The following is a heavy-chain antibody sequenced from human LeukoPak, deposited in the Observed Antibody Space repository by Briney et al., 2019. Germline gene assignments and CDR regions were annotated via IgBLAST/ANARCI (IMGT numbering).Heavy chain of an antibody. J-gene: IGHJ3*02. V-gene: IGHV3-48*03. CDR2: ISSSGSTI. Sequence: GGSLRLSCAASGFTFSSYEMNWVRQAPGKGLEWVSYISSSGSTIYYADSVKGRFTISRDNAKNSLYLQMNSLRAEDTAVYYCARALRNDDAFDTWGQGTMVTVSS. CDR1: GFTFSSYE. CDR3: ARALRNDDAFDT.